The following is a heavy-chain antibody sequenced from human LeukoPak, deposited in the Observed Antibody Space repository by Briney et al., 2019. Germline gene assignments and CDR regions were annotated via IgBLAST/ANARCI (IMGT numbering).Heavy chain of an antibody. D-gene: IGHD5-24*01. Sequence: AGRTLRLSCTPSGVTSTNYDMTSVREAPQERLESGSSISTTTIYTFSADSVRGRFIISRDNVEKSLYLQMNNLRGEDTGVYFCARIGLGRDAYNSFDFWGQGTLVTVSS. CDR3: ARIGLGRDAYNSFDF. CDR1: GVTSTNYD. J-gene: IGHJ4*02. V-gene: IGHV3-21*01. CDR2: ISTTTIYT.